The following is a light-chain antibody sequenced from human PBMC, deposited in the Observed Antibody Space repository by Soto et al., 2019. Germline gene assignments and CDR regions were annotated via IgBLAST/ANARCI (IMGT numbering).Light chain of an antibody. Sequence: EVVLTQSPATLSLSPGERATLSCRASQNVGRNLAWYQQKPGQAPRLLIYDASSRATGIPARFSGSGSGTDFTLTISSLETEDFAVYYCQQRSNWPPATFGQGTKVEIK. CDR3: QQRSNWPPAT. CDR1: QNVGRN. V-gene: IGKV3-11*01. J-gene: IGKJ1*01. CDR2: DAS.